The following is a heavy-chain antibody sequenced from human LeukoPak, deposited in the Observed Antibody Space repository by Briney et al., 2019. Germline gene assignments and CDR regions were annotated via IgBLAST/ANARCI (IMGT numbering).Heavy chain of an antibody. Sequence: GGSLRLPCAASGFNFGSYSMHWVRQAPGKGPEWVAVISYDGNNKYYADSVKGRFTISRDNSKNTLYLQMNSLRAEDTAVYYCARDYYDSSGYYGYWGQGTLVTVSS. CDR2: ISYDGNNK. D-gene: IGHD3-22*01. CDR3: ARDYYDSSGYYGY. CDR1: GFNFGSYS. J-gene: IGHJ4*02. V-gene: IGHV3-30-3*01.